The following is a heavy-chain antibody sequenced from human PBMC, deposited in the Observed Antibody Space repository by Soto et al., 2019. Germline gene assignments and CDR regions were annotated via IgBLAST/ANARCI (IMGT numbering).Heavy chain of an antibody. CDR2: IIPIFGTA. Sequence: SVKVSCKASGGTFSSYAISWVRQAPGQGLEWMGGIIPIFGTANYAQKFQGRVTITADESTSTAYMELSSLRSEDTAVYYCARVVRGVIITFNYYGMDVWGQGTTVTVSS. CDR1: GGTFSSYA. CDR3: ARVVRGVIITFNYYGMDV. J-gene: IGHJ6*02. D-gene: IGHD3-10*01. V-gene: IGHV1-69*13.